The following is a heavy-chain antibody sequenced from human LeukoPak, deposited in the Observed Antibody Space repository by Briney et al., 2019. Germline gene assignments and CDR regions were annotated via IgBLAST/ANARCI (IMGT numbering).Heavy chain of an antibody. CDR1: GYSISSSNW. CDR2: IYYSGST. D-gene: IGHD5/OR15-5a*01. Sequence: PSETLSLTCAVSGYSISSSNWWGWIRQPPGKGLEWIGYIYYSGSTYYNPSLQSRVTMSVDTSKNHFSLKLSSVTAVGTAVYYCARTRGGRYSVYDNYFDSWGQGILVTASS. J-gene: IGHJ4*02. CDR3: ARTRGGRYSVYDNYFDS. V-gene: IGHV4-28*01.